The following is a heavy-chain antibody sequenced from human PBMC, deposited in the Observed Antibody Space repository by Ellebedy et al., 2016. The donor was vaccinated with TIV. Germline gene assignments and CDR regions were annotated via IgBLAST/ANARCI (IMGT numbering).Heavy chain of an antibody. J-gene: IGHJ4*02. CDR2: INPNSGDT. CDR1: GYTFTSYD. V-gene: IGHV1-2*02. Sequence: ASVKVSXXASGYTFTSYDINWVRQAPGQGLEWMGWINPNSGDTNYAQNFQGRVAMTSDTSISTVYMELSRLRSDDTAMYYSARESVAGNDYWGQGTLVTVSS. CDR3: ARESVAGNDY. D-gene: IGHD6-19*01.